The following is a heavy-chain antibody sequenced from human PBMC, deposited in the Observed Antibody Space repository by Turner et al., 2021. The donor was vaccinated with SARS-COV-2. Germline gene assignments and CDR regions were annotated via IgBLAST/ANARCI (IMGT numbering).Heavy chain of an antibody. Sequence: QLQESGPGLVQPSQSLSLSSTVSGGSISSGDYYWSWIRQPPGKGLEWIGYIYYRGSIYYNPSIKSRDTISVDTSKNQFSLKLSSVTSADTAVYYCAGSREGYNFRRGYWGQGTLVTVSS. CDR2: IYYRGSI. J-gene: IGHJ4*02. CDR3: AGSREGYNFRRGY. CDR1: GGSISSGDYY. V-gene: IGHV4-30-4*01. D-gene: IGHD5-12*01.